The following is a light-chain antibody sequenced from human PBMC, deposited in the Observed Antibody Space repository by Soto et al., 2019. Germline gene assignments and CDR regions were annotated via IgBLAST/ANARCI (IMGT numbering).Light chain of an antibody. V-gene: IGKV3-11*01. Sequence: EIVLTQSPATLSLSPGAGATLSFRASQSVRTYLAWYQQKPGQAPRLLIYDASNRATGIPARFSGSGSGTDFSLTISSLEPEDFAVYYCQQSSNWPTFGQGTKVDI. CDR1: QSVRTY. J-gene: IGKJ1*01. CDR3: QQSSNWPT. CDR2: DAS.